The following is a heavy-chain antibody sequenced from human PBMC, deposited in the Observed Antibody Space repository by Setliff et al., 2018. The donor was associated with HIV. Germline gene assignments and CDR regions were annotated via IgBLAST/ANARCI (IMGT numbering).Heavy chain of an antibody. CDR1: GFIFRSYA. CDR3: ARVFVPFDY. Sequence: GGSLRLSCAASGFIFRSYAMHWVRQAPGKGLEYVSAISSNGGSTYYADSVKGRFTISRDNSKNTLYLQMNSLRAEDTAVYYCARVFVPFDYWGKGTTVTVSS. D-gene: IGHD3-9*01. CDR2: ISSNGGST. V-gene: IGHV3-64*04. J-gene: IGHJ6*04.